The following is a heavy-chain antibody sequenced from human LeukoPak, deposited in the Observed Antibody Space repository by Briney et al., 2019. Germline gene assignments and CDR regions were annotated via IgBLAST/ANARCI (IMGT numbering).Heavy chain of an antibody. D-gene: IGHD5-12*01. CDR1: GGSISSSSYY. CDR2: IYYSGST. Sequence: SETLSLTCTVSGGSISSSSYYWGWIRQPPGKGLEWIGSIYYSGSTYYNPSLKGRVTISVDTSKNQFSLKLSSVTAADTAVYYCARRATGRKAFDIWGQGTMVTVSS. V-gene: IGHV4-39*01. J-gene: IGHJ3*02. CDR3: ARRATGRKAFDI.